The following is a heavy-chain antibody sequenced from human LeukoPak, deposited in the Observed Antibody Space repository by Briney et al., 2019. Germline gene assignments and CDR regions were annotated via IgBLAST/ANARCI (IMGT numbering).Heavy chain of an antibody. D-gene: IGHD2-2*01. CDR3: AKDSCSSTSCYLDY. J-gene: IGHJ4*02. Sequence: GGSLKLSYAGFGCTFSSYGMHFLRQPPGKGLQWVPFIRYAGSNQYYADSVNGRFNISRDNSKNTLYLQMNSLRAEDTAVYYCAKDSCSSTSCYLDYWGQGTLVTVSS. CDR1: GCTFSSYG. CDR2: IRYAGSNQ. V-gene: IGHV3-30*02.